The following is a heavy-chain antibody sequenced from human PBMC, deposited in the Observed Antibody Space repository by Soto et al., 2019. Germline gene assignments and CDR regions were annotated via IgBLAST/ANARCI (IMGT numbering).Heavy chain of an antibody. J-gene: IGHJ4*02. V-gene: IGHV3-43*01. CDR1: GFTFGDFT. CDR3: AKDTLGYFDY. CDR2: INWDGSST. Sequence: PGGSLRLSCAASGFTFGDFTMHWVRQGPGKGLEWVSLINWDGSSTFYSDSVKGRFTISRDNSKNSLYLQMNSLGTEDTALYYCAKDTLGYFDYWGQGTMVTTSS. D-gene: IGHD7-27*01.